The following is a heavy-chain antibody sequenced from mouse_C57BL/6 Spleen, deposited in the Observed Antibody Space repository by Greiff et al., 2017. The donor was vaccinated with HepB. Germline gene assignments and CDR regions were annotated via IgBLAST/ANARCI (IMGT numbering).Heavy chain of an antibody. CDR3: ARGNYYGSSSYAMDY. V-gene: IGHV1-64*01. D-gene: IGHD1-1*01. Sequence: VQLQQSGAELVKPGASVKLSCKASGYTFTSYWMHWVKQRPGQGLEWIGMIHPNSGSTNYNEKFKSKATLTVDKSSSTAYMQLSSLTSEDSAVYYGARGNYYGSSSYAMDYWGQGTSVTVSS. J-gene: IGHJ4*01. CDR1: GYTFTSYW. CDR2: IHPNSGST.